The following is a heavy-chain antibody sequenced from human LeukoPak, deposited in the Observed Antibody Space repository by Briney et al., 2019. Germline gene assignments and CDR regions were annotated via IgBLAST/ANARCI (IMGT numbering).Heavy chain of an antibody. Sequence: GRSLRLSCAASGFTFSSYTLHWVRQAPGKGLEWVAVISYDGSNKYYAGSVKGRFTISRDNSKNTLYLQMNSLRAEDTAVYYCATAGGVVVVDGYFDCWGQGTLVTVSS. V-gene: IGHV3-30-3*01. CDR1: GFTFSSYT. D-gene: IGHD2-15*01. CDR2: ISYDGSNK. CDR3: ATAGGVVVVDGYFDC. J-gene: IGHJ4*02.